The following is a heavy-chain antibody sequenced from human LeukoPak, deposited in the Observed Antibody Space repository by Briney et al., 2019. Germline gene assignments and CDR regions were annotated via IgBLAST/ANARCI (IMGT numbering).Heavy chain of an antibody. V-gene: IGHV1-2*06. CDR2: INPNSGGT. Sequence: ASVKVSCKASGYTFTGYYMHWVRQAPGQGLEWMGRINPNSGGTNYAQKFQGRVTMTRDTSISTAYMELSRLRSADTAVYYCAREALYYDLWSGYYTGSMDAWGKGTTVTVSS. D-gene: IGHD3-3*01. CDR3: AREALYYDLWSGYYTGSMDA. CDR1: GYTFTGYY. J-gene: IGHJ6*03.